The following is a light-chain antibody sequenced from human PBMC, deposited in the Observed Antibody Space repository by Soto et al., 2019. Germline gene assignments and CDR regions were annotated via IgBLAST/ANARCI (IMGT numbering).Light chain of an antibody. Sequence: QSVLTQPASVSGSPGQSIAISCTGTSSDVGGYEFVSWYQQHPGKAPKLMIYEVTKRPSGVPDRFSGSKSGNTASLTVSGLQAEDEADYYCSSYAGSNNLRVFGGGTKLTVL. J-gene: IGLJ2*01. V-gene: IGLV2-8*01. CDR2: EVT. CDR3: SSYAGSNNLRV. CDR1: SSDVGGYEF.